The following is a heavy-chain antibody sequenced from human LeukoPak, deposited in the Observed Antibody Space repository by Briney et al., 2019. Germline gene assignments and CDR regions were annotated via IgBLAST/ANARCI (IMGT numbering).Heavy chain of an antibody. CDR3: ARAIVATINFDY. CDR2: ISRSSTYI. Sequence: PAGSLRLSCAASGFTFSIYSMSWVRQAPGKGLEWVSSISRSSTYIDYADSLKGRFTISRDNAKNSLYLQMNSLRAEDTAVYYCARAIVATINFDYWGQGTLVTVSS. CDR1: GFTFSIYS. J-gene: IGHJ4*02. V-gene: IGHV3-21*01. D-gene: IGHD5-12*01.